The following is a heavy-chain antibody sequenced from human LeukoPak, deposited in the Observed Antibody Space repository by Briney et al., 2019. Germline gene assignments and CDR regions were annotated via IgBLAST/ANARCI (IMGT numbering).Heavy chain of an antibody. CDR1: GGSISSGSYH. CDR2: IYTSGST. V-gene: IGHV4-61*02. Sequence: PSETLSLTCTVSGGSISSGSYHWSWIRQPAGKGLEWIGRIYTSGSTNYNPSLKSRVTISVDTSKNQFSLKLSSVTAADTAVYYCARAVYYYYMDVWGKGTTVTVSS. CDR3: ARAVYYYYMDV. J-gene: IGHJ6*03.